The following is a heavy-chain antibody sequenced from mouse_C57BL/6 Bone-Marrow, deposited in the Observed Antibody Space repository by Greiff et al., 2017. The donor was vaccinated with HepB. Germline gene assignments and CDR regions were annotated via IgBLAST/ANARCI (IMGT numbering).Heavy chain of an antibody. J-gene: IGHJ1*03. CDR3: AREDGYFLYWYFDV. Sequence: EVMLVESGPELVKPGASVKISCKASGYTFTDYYMNWVKQSHGKSLEWIGDINPNNGGTSYNQKFKGKATLTVDKSSSTAYMELRSLTSEDSAVYYCAREDGYFLYWYFDVWGTGTTVTVSS. CDR2: INPNNGGT. CDR1: GYTFTDYY. V-gene: IGHV1-26*01. D-gene: IGHD2-3*01.